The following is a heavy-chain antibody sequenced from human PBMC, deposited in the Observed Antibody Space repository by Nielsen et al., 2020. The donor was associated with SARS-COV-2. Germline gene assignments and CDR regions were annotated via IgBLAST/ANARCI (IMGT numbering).Heavy chain of an antibody. D-gene: IGHD1-1*01. CDR2: ISSSSSYI. Sequence: GESLKISCAASGFTFSSYSMNWVRQAPGKGLEWVSSISSSSSYIYYADSVKGRFTISRDNAKNSLYLQMNSLRAEDTAVYYCAKDRWGTPACWGQGTLVTVSS. V-gene: IGHV3-21*01. J-gene: IGHJ4*02. CDR1: GFTFSSYS. CDR3: AKDRWGTPAC.